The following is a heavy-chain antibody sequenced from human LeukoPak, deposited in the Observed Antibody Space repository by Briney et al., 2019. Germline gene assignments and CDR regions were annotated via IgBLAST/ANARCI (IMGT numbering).Heavy chain of an antibody. Sequence: GGSLRLSCAASRFTFSNYWMNWFRQAPGKGLEWVANINQDGSEKNYVDSVKGRFTISRDNAENSPYLQMNSLGAEDTAVYYCARDVVVPAAITGGRYYYYGMDVWGQGTTVTVSS. J-gene: IGHJ6*02. CDR1: RFTFSNYW. D-gene: IGHD2-2*02. V-gene: IGHV3-7*01. CDR2: INQDGSEK. CDR3: ARDVVVPAAITGGRYYYYGMDV.